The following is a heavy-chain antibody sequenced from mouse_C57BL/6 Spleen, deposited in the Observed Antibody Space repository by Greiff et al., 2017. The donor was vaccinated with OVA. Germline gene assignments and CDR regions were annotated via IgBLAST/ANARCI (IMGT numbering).Heavy chain of an antibody. CDR1: GFNIKDYY. Sequence: EVQLQQSGAELVKPGASVKLSCTASGFNIKDYYMHWVKQRTEQGLEWIGRIDPEDGETKYAPKFQGKATITADTSSNTAYLQLGSLTSEDTAVYYCARSMISWYFDVWGTGTTVTVSA. J-gene: IGHJ1*03. CDR2: IDPEDGET. D-gene: IGHD2-3*01. V-gene: IGHV14-2*01. CDR3: ARSMISWYFDV.